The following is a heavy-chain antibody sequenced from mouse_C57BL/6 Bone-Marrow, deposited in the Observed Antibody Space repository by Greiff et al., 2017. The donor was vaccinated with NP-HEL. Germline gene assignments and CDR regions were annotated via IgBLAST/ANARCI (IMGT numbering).Heavy chain of an antibody. CDR2: IDPENGDT. J-gene: IGHJ3*01. Sequence: EVQLQQSGAELVRPGASVKLSCTASGFNIKDDYMHWVKQRPEQGLEWIGWIDPENGDTEYASKFQGKATITVDQSSSTAYLQLSSLTSEDTAVYYCTTEDYSFAYWGQGTLVTVSA. D-gene: IGHD1-1*01. CDR3: TTEDYSFAY. V-gene: IGHV14-4*01. CDR1: GFNIKDDY.